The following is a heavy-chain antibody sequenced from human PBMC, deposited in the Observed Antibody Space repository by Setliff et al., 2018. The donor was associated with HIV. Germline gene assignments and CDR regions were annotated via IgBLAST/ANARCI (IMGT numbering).Heavy chain of an antibody. D-gene: IGHD6-6*01. CDR2: INAGNGNT. CDR3: ARGFSVYSSSDPLLNWLDP. CDR1: GYTFSNYA. J-gene: IGHJ5*02. Sequence: ASVKVSCKASGYTFSNYAIHWLRQAPGQRLEWMGWINAGNGNTKNSQKFQGRLTITRDTSASTAYMDLSSLRSEDTAVYYCARGFSVYSSSDPLLNWLDPWGQGTLVTVSS. V-gene: IGHV1-3*01.